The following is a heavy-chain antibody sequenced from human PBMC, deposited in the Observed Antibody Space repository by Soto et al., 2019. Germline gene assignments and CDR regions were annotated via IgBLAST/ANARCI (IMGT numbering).Heavy chain of an antibody. J-gene: IGHJ6*02. CDR1: GFTLSDHY. D-gene: IGHD6-19*01. V-gene: IGHV3-11*05. CDR2: ISSSSSYT. Sequence: QVQLVESGGGLVKPGGSLRLSCAASGFTLSDHYMSWIRQAPGKGLEWVSYISSSSSYTDYADSVKGRFTISRDNAKKAPFLQMNSLRAEDTAVYYCGRGASVGSGWNYYYYYGMDVWGQGTTVTVSS. CDR3: GRGASVGSGWNYYYYYGMDV.